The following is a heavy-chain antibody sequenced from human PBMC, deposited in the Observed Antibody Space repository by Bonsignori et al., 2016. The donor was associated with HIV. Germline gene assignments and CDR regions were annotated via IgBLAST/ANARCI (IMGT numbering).Heavy chain of an antibody. J-gene: IGHJ3*02. CDR3: VKDTPLGSGHACDI. V-gene: IGHV3-9*01. CDR2: ISSNGNNM. Sequence: WIRQPPGKGLEWVSFISSNGNNMGYADSVKGRFTISRDNTKSSLYLQMNSLRAEDTALYYCVKDTPLGSGHACDIWGQGTMVTVSS. D-gene: IGHD3-3*01.